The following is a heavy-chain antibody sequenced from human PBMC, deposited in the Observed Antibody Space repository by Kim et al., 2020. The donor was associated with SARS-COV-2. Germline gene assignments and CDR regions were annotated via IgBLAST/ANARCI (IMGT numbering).Heavy chain of an antibody. CDR2: GYYSGST. Sequence: SETLSLTCTVSGGSISSSYWSWIRQPPGKGLEWIGYGYYSGSTNYNPSLKSRVTISVDTSKNQFSLKLSSVTATDTAVYYCARGGANWFDPWGHGTLVT. J-gene: IGHJ5*02. CDR3: ARGGANWFDP. V-gene: IGHV4-59*01. CDR1: GGSISSSY.